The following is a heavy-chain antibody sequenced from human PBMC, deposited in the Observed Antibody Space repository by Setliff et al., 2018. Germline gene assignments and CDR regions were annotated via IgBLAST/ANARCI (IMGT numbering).Heavy chain of an antibody. V-gene: IGHV1-2*06. Sequence: ASVKVSCKASGSTFTTYGISWVRQAPGQGLEWMGRINPSSGATIYAQKFQGRVTMTSDTSISTAYMELGRLRSDDTAVYFCARDGGGDSDAFDIWGQGTMVTVSS. CDR1: GSTFTTYG. CDR2: INPSSGAT. D-gene: IGHD3-16*01. CDR3: ARDGGGDSDAFDI. J-gene: IGHJ3*02.